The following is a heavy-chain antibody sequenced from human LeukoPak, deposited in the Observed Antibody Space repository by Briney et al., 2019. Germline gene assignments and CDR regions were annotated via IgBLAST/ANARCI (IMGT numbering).Heavy chain of an antibody. J-gene: IGHJ4*02. CDR1: GFTFSGYW. CDR3: ATSDDSSGSD. Sequence: PGGSLRLSCAVSGFTFSGYWMSWVRQAPGKGLEWVANINLDGSVKHYVDSAKGRFTISRDNAKNSLYLQMNSLRAEDTALYYCATSDDSSGSDWGQGTLVTVPS. V-gene: IGHV3-7*01. CDR2: INLDGSVK. D-gene: IGHD3-22*01.